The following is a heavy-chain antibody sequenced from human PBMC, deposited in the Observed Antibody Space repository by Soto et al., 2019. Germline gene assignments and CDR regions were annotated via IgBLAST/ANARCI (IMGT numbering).Heavy chain of an antibody. CDR1: GGTFSDYI. V-gene: IGHV1-69*01. Sequence: QLVQSGAEVKKPGSSVKVSCKASGGTFSDYIINWVRQAPGQGLEWMGGIIPRIGAANYAQKFEGRVTIIADGYTSTVSMDLTSLRCEESAVYYCVRGKRVVADRVGMDVWGQGKTVSVSS. D-gene: IGHD3-22*01. CDR3: VRGKRVVADRVGMDV. J-gene: IGHJ6*02. CDR2: IIPRIGAA.